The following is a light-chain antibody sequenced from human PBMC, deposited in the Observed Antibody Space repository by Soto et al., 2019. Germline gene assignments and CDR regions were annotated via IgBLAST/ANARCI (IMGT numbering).Light chain of an antibody. CDR2: DAS. V-gene: IGKV3-11*01. J-gene: IGKJ4*01. CDR1: QSIRNY. Sequence: EVVLTQSPATLSLSPGERATLSCRASQSIRNYLAWYQQKPGQAPRLLIYDASNRATGIPARFSGSGSGTDFILTLSSLEPEDYGVYYCQQRNDWVTFGGGTKVDIK. CDR3: QQRNDWVT.